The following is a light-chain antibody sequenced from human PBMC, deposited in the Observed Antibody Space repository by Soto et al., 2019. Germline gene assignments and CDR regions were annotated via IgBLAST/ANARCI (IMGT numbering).Light chain of an antibody. CDR3: HRPPST. Sequence: TQLTQSPSSLSAAVGDSVSITCRASQTPRTFLNWYQQKPGKAPNFLVSATSTVKNGVPSRFSCRDSGADFTLTINKLQPEDFAPYYCHRPPSTFGPGTKVDIK. V-gene: IGKV1-39*01. CDR1: QTPRTF. CDR2: ATS. J-gene: IGKJ3*01.